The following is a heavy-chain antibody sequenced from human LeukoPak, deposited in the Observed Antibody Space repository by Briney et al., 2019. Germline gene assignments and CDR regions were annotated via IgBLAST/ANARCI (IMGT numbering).Heavy chain of an antibody. J-gene: IGHJ5*02. D-gene: IGHD6-19*01. CDR2: ISAYNGNT. CDR1: GYTFTSYG. CDR3: ARVLAVAGTSWFDP. Sequence: ASVKVSCKASGYTFTSYGISWVRQAPGQGLEWMGWISAYNGNTNYAQKLQGRVTMTTDTSTSTAYMELRSLRSDDTAVYYCARVLAVAGTSWFDPWGQGTLVTVSS. V-gene: IGHV1-18*01.